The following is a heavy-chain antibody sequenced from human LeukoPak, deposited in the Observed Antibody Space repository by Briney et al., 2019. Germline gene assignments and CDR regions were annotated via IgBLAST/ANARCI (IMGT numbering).Heavy chain of an antibody. CDR1: GGSISSSSYY. Sequence: PSETLSLTYTVSGGSISSSSYYWGWIRQPPGKGLEWIGSIYYSGSTYYNPSLKSRVTISVDTSKNQFSLKLSSVTAADTAVYYCASTYYYGSGSYFYWGQGTLVTVSS. J-gene: IGHJ4*02. V-gene: IGHV4-39*07. CDR3: ASTYYYGSGSYFY. D-gene: IGHD3-10*01. CDR2: IYYSGST.